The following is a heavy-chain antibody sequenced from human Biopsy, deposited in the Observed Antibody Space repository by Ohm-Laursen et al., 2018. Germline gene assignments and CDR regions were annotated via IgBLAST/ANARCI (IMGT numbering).Heavy chain of an antibody. D-gene: IGHD3-9*01. J-gene: IGHJ5*02. CDR1: GGSISSGGYY. V-gene: IGHV4-31*03. Sequence: SQTLSLTCTVSGGSISSGGYYWGWIRQHPGKGLEWIGHMYYSGSTYYNPSLKSRITISVGTSKNQFSLKLSSVTAADTAVYYCAGLVTGFIDPWGQGTLVTVSS. CDR2: MYYSGST. CDR3: AGLVTGFIDP.